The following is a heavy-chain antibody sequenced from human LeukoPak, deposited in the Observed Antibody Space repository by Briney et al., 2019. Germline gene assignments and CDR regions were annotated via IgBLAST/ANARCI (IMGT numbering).Heavy chain of an antibody. CDR3: AQAVVAATRYYYYYYMDV. CDR2: INHSGST. D-gene: IGHD2-15*01. CDR1: GGSFSGYY. Sequence: SXTLSLTCAVYGGSFSGYYWSWIRQPPGKGLEWIGEINHSGSTNYNPSLKRRVTISVDTSKKQFSLKLSSVTAADTAAYYCAQAVVAATRYYYYYYMDVWGKGTTVTVSS. V-gene: IGHV4-34*01. J-gene: IGHJ6*03.